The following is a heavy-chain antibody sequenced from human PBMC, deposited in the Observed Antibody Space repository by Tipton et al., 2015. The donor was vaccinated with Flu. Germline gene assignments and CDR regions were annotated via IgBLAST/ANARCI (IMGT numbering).Heavy chain of an antibody. CDR2: IYTSGST. D-gene: IGHD3-10*01. V-gene: IGHV4-4*07. CDR1: GGSLSSFY. Sequence: LRLSCTVSGGSLSSFYWSWIRQPAGKGLEWIGRIYTSGSTKYNPSLKSRLSMSVDTSKSQFSLKLTSVTAADTAVYYWARGSGSGTYVIFDFWGQGTLVTVSS. J-gene: IGHJ4*02. CDR3: ARGSGSGTYVIFDF.